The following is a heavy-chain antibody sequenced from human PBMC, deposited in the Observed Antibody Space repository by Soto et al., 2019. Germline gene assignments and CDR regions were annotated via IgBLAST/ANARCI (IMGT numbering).Heavy chain of an antibody. V-gene: IGHV4-30-4*01. CDR3: ARDRVARLTTEEFDY. CDR1: GGSISSGDYY. J-gene: IGHJ4*02. CDR2: IYYSGST. Sequence: QVQLQESGPGLVKPSQTLSLTCTVSGGSISSGDYYWSWIRQPPGKGLEWIGYIYYSGSTYYNPSLKSRVTISVDTSKNQFSLKLSSVTAADTAVYYCARDRVARLTTEEFDYWGQGTLVTVSS. D-gene: IGHD4-17*01.